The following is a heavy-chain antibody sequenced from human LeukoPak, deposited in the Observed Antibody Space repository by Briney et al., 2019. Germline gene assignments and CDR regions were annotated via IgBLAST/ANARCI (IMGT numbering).Heavy chain of an antibody. J-gene: IGHJ4*02. Sequence: GSLRLSCAASGFTFSSYAMSWVRQPPGKGLEWIGSIYYSGSTYYNPSLKSRVTISVDTSKNQFSLKLSSVTAADTAVYYCASTSGYSTLMYYFDYWGQGTLVTVSS. V-gene: IGHV4-39*01. CDR1: GFTFSSYA. CDR3: ASTSGYSTLMYYFDY. D-gene: IGHD6-13*01. CDR2: IYYSGST.